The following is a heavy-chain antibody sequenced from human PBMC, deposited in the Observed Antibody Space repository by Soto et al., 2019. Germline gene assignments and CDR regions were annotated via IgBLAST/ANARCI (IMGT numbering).Heavy chain of an antibody. CDR1: GFTFSSYW. D-gene: IGHD1-1*01. V-gene: IGHV3-74*01. Sequence: EVQLVESGGGLVQPGGSLRLSCAASGFTFSSYWMHWVRQAPGEGLRWVSRINSDGSRTTYADSVKGRITISRDNAKNTVYLHMNSLSPEDTAVYYCARIGTGYYYMDVWGKGTTVTVSS. CDR3: ARIGTGYYYMDV. CDR2: INSDGSRT. J-gene: IGHJ6*03.